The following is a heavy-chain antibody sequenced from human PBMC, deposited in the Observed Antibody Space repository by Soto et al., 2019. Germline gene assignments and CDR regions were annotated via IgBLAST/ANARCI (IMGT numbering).Heavy chain of an antibody. Sequence: GGSLRLSCAASGFTFSSYGMHWVRQAPGKGLEWVAVIWYDGSNKYYADSVKGRFTISRDNSKNTLYLQMNSPRAEDTAVYYCARDMGIAVAGTLTYYYYGMDVWGQGTTVTVSS. CDR1: GFTFSSYG. V-gene: IGHV3-33*08. D-gene: IGHD6-19*01. CDR2: IWYDGSNK. CDR3: ARDMGIAVAGTLTYYYYGMDV. J-gene: IGHJ6*02.